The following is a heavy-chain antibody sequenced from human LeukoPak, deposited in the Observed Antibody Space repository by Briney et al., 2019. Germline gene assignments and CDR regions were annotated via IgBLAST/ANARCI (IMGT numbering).Heavy chain of an antibody. D-gene: IGHD4-17*01. CDR3: ARGRETDSGGYVYYLDY. Sequence: GGSLRLSCAVSGFSVSGNYMSWVRRAPGGGLEWVSVTYSGGTTFYAGSVEGRFTISRDNSKNKLYLQMNSLTVDDTAVYYCARGRETDSGGYVYYLDYWGQGTLVTVSS. J-gene: IGHJ4*02. CDR1: GFSVSGNY. V-gene: IGHV3-53*01. CDR2: TYSGGTT.